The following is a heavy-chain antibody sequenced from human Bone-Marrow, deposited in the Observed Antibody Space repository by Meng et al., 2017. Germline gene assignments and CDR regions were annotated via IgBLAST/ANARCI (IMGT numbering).Heavy chain of an antibody. Sequence: GSLRLSCTVSGGSISSSSYYWGWIRQPPGKGLEWIGSIYHSGSTYYNPSLKSRVTISVDTSKNQFSLKLSSVTAADTAVYYCARVNYYDSSGYDDAFDIWGQGTMVTVSS. CDR2: IYHSGST. CDR3: ARVNYYDSSGYDDAFDI. CDR1: GGSISSSSYY. D-gene: IGHD3-22*01. V-gene: IGHV4-39*07. J-gene: IGHJ3*02.